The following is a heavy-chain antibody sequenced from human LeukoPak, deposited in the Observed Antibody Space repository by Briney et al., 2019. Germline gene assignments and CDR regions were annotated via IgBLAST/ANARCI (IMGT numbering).Heavy chain of an antibody. D-gene: IGHD2-21*01. CDR3: AADVIPGPKGFDP. CDR1: GIAFSSFA. J-gene: IGHJ5*02. CDR2: IVVGSGTT. V-gene: IGHV1-58*01. Sequence: SVKVSCKTSGIAFSSFAVQWVRQARGQRLEWIGWIVVGSGTTKYAQKFQERVTITRDMSTSTAFMELRSLRFDDTAVYYCAADVIPGPKGFDPWGQGTLVTVSS.